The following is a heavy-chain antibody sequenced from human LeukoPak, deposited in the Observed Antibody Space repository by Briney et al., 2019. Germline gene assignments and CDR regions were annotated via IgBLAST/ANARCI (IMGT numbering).Heavy chain of an antibody. CDR2: INEDGSII. CDR1: GFTFSSYW. D-gene: IGHD3-22*01. V-gene: IGHV3-74*01. Sequence: GGSLRLSCAASGFTFSSYWMHWVRQAPGKGLEWVSRINEDGSIITYADSVKGRFTISRDNAKNSLYLQMNSLRAEDTALYYCAKDNYYDSSGYSNWFDPWGQGTLVTVSS. J-gene: IGHJ5*02. CDR3: AKDNYYDSSGYSNWFDP.